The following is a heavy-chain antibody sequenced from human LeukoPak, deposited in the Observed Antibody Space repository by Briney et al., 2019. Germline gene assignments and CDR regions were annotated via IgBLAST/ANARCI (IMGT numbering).Heavy chain of an antibody. Sequence: SVKVSCKASGGTFRSYTISWVRQAPGQGLEWMGRIIPILGIANYAQKFQGRVTITADKSTSTAYMELSSLRSEDTAVYYCARVSGELDWFDPWGQGTLVTVSS. CDR3: ARVSGELDWFDP. D-gene: IGHD1-26*01. V-gene: IGHV1-69*02. CDR2: IIPILGIA. J-gene: IGHJ5*02. CDR1: GGTFRSYT.